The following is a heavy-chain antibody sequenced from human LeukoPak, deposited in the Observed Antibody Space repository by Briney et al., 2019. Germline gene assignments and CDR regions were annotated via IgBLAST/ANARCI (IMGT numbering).Heavy chain of an antibody. Sequence: PGGSLRLSCAASGFSVSSNYMSWVRQAPGKGLEWVSVISGSGGTTNHADSVKGRFTISRDNPKNTLHLQMNSLRAEDTAIYYCAKAPSGTYFYGMDVWGQGTTVTVSS. CDR2: ISGSGGTT. CDR1: GFSVSSNY. V-gene: IGHV3-23*01. J-gene: IGHJ6*02. D-gene: IGHD1-26*01. CDR3: AKAPSGTYFYGMDV.